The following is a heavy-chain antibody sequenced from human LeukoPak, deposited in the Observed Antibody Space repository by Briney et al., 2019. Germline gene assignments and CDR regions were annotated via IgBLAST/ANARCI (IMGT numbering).Heavy chain of an antibody. CDR3: ARQTYGNYFDY. J-gene: IGHJ4*02. Sequence: PSETLSLTCTVSGGSISSNSYYWGWIRQPPGKGLEWIGSIYYSGSTYYNPSLKSRVTISVDTSKNQFSLKLSSVTAADTAVYYCARQTYGNYFDYWGQGTLVTVSS. CDR2: IYYSGST. D-gene: IGHD4-17*01. CDR1: GGSISSNSYY. V-gene: IGHV4-39*01.